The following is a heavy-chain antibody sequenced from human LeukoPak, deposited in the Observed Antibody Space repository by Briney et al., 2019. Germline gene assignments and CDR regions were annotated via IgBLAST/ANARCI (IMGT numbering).Heavy chain of an antibody. CDR2: ISSSSGTI. D-gene: IGHD6-19*01. CDR3: AKALSRSSGWYYFDS. V-gene: IGHV3-48*01. J-gene: IGHJ4*02. CDR1: GFTLSSYS. Sequence: GGSLRLSCAASGFTLSSYSMNWVRQAPGKGLEWVSYISSSSGTIYYADSVKGRFTISRDNAKNSLYLQMDSLRAEDTAVFYCAKALSRSSGWYYFDSWGQGTLVTVSS.